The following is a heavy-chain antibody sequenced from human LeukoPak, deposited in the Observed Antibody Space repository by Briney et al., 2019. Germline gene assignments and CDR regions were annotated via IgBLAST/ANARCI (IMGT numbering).Heavy chain of an antibody. CDR3: ARGSMTTVTTNYYYYYMDV. CDR1: GGTFSSYT. Sequence: SVKVSCKASGGTFSSYTISWVRQAPGQGLEWMGRISPILGIANYAQKFQGRVTITADKSTSTAYMELSSLRSEDTAVYYCARGSMTTVTTNYYYYYMDVWGKGTTVTVSS. D-gene: IGHD4-17*01. J-gene: IGHJ6*03. CDR2: ISPILGIA. V-gene: IGHV1-69*02.